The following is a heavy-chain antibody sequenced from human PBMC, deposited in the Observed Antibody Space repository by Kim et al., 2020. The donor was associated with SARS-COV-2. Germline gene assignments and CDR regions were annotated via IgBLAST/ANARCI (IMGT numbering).Heavy chain of an antibody. CDR1: GGSISSSSYY. V-gene: IGHV4-39*01. J-gene: IGHJ5*02. D-gene: IGHD3-9*01. CDR2: IYYSGST. Sequence: SETLSLTCTVSGGSISSSSYYWGWIRQPPGKGLEWIGSIYYSGSTYYNPSHKSRVTISVDTSKNQFSLKLSSVTAADTAVYYCARLQLLNVLRYFDWSGKKVNWFDPWGQGTLVTVSS. CDR3: ARLQLLNVLRYFDWSGKKVNWFDP.